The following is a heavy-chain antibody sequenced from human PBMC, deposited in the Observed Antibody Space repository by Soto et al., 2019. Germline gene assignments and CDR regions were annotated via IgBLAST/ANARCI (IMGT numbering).Heavy chain of an antibody. CDR1: GFTFSNYV. Sequence: PGGSLRLSCAASGFTFSNYVMHWVRQAPGKGLEWVALISYDGSDKDYADSVKGRFTISRDNSRNTLFLQMNSLRAEDTAVYYCARDYYKYYDSSGYYRSPAYWGQGTLVTVSS. V-gene: IGHV3-30-3*01. D-gene: IGHD3-22*01. CDR2: ISYDGSDK. CDR3: ARDYYKYYDSSGYYRSPAY. J-gene: IGHJ4*02.